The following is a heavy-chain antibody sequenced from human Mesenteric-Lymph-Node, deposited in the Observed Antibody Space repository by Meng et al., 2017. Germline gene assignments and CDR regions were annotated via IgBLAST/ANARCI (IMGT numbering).Heavy chain of an antibody. CDR1: GGSVSSTDW. J-gene: IGHJ4*02. Sequence: QVQLQESGPGLVKPSGSLSLTCAVSGGSVSSTDWWRWVRQPPGKGLEWIGEINHNVGTNYNPSLKSRVTISIDKSKNEFSLNLISATAADTAVYYCARERWAYDSSGYYPWGQGTLVTVSS. V-gene: IGHV4-4*02. CDR3: ARERWAYDSSGYYP. CDR2: INHNVGT. D-gene: IGHD3-22*01.